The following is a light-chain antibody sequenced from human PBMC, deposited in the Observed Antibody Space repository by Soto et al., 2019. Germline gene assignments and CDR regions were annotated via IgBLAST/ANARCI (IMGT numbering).Light chain of an antibody. CDR3: ASWDDSLRGII. V-gene: IGLV1-47*01. J-gene: IGLJ2*01. CDR1: GSNIGSNS. CDR2: TNN. Sequence: QSVLTQPPSASGTPGQRVTLSCSGSGSNIGSNSVNWYQQLPGTAPKLLIYTNNQRPSGVPDRFSGSKSGTSASLAISGLGSEDEADYYCASWDDSLRGIIFGGGTKLTVL.